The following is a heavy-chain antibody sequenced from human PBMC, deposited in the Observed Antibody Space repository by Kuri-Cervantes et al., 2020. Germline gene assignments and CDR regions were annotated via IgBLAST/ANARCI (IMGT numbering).Heavy chain of an antibody. CDR3: ATVKAYYDILTGYYSENYYFDY. Sequence: ASVKVSCKVSGYTLTELSMHWVRQAPGKGLEWMGGFDPEDGETIYAQKFQGRVTMTEDTSTDTAYMELSSLRSEDTVVYYCATVKAYYDILTGYYSENYYFDYWGQGTLVTVSS. D-gene: IGHD3-9*01. CDR2: FDPEDGET. CDR1: GYTLTELS. V-gene: IGHV1-24*01. J-gene: IGHJ4*02.